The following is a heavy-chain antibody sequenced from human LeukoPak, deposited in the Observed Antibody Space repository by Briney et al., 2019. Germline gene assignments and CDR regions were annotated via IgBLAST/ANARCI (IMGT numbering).Heavy chain of an antibody. D-gene: IGHD6-19*01. J-gene: IGHJ4*02. V-gene: IGHV1-46*01. CDR2: INPSGGST. CDR3: ARSTSSGWPDY. CDR1: GYTFTSYY. Sequence: ASVRVSCKASGYTFTSYYMHWVRQAPGQGLEWMGIINPSGGSTSYAQKFQGRVTMTRDTSTSTVYMELSSLRSEDTAVYYCARSTSSGWPDYWGQGTLVTVSS.